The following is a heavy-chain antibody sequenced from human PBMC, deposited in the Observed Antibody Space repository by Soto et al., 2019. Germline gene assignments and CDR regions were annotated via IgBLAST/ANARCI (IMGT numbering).Heavy chain of an antibody. J-gene: IGHJ4*02. V-gene: IGHV3-23*01. Sequence: GGSLRLSCAASGFTFSSYAMSWVRQAPGKGLEWVSAISGSGGSTYYADSVKGRFTISSDNSKNTLYLQMNSLRAEDTAVYYCAKDRFYSSSWYGGDYWGQGTLVTVSS. CDR1: GFTFSSYA. D-gene: IGHD6-13*01. CDR3: AKDRFYSSSWYGGDY. CDR2: ISGSGGST.